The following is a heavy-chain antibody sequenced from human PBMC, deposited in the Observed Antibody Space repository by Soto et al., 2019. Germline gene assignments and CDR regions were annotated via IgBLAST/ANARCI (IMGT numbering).Heavy chain of an antibody. CDR2: IIPIFGTA. V-gene: IGHV1-69*13. Sequence: EASVKVSCKASGGTFSSYAISWVRQAPGQGLEWKGGIIPIFGTANYAQKFQGRVTITADESTSTAYMELSSLRSEDTAVYYCARDQTGGYDYVWGSYRYYYYYGMDVWGQGTTVTVSS. J-gene: IGHJ6*02. CDR3: ARDQTGGYDYVWGSYRYYYYYGMDV. CDR1: GGTFSSYA. D-gene: IGHD3-16*02.